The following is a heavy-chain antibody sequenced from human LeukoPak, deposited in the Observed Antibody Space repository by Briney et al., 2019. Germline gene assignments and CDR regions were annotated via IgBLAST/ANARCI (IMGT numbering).Heavy chain of an antibody. CDR2: ISASGVST. D-gene: IGHD2-2*01. CDR3: ARRYCSSTSCLIDY. J-gene: IGHJ4*02. V-gene: IGHV3-23*01. CDR1: GFTFSDSA. Sequence: GGSLRLSCAASGFTFSDSAMTWVRQAPGKGLEWVSLISASGVSTYYADSVKGRFTISRDNSNTTLYLQMGSLRAGDTAVYYCARRYCSSTSCLIDYWGQGTLVTVSS.